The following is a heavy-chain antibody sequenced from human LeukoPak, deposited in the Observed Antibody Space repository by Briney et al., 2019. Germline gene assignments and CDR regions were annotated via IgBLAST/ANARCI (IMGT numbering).Heavy chain of an antibody. D-gene: IGHD3-9*01. V-gene: IGHV3-21*06. CDR1: GFTFSTSA. CDR3: ARGRRYFDWNIMGGDY. CDR2: INNVRSHI. J-gene: IGHJ4*02. Sequence: GGSLRLSCAASGFTFSTSAMNWVRQAPGKGLEWVSSINNVRSHIYYADSVRGRFTISRDKANNVLYLQMNSLRAEDTAVYYCARGRRYFDWNIMGGDYWGQGTLVTVSS.